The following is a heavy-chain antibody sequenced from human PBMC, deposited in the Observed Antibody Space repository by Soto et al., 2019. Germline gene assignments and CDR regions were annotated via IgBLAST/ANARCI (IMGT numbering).Heavy chain of an antibody. D-gene: IGHD2-2*02. CDR2: IRSKAYGGTT. CDR3: TRDQVDLGYCSSTSCYSAGVPDAFDI. CDR1: GFTFGDYA. J-gene: IGHJ3*02. V-gene: IGHV3-49*03. Sequence: AGGSLRLSCTASGFTFGDYAMSWFRQAPGKGLEWVGFIRSKAYGGTTEYAASVKGRFTISRDDSKSIAYLQMNSLKTEDTAVYYCTRDQVDLGYCSSTSCYSAGVPDAFDIWGQGTMVTVSS.